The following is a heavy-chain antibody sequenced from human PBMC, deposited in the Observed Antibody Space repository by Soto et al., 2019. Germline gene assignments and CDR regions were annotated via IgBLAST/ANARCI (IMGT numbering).Heavy chain of an antibody. V-gene: IGHV4-30-4*01. CDR1: GGSISSGDYY. CDR2: IYYSGST. D-gene: IGHD3-3*01. J-gene: IGHJ4*02. Sequence: QVQLQEAGPGLVKPSQTLFLTCTVSGGSISSGDYYWRWIGQPPGKGLEWMGYIYYSGSTYYNPSLKSRVTIAVATSKNQFSLKLSSVTAADTAVYYCARGFLEWLVYFDYWGQGTLVTASS. CDR3: ARGFLEWLVYFDY.